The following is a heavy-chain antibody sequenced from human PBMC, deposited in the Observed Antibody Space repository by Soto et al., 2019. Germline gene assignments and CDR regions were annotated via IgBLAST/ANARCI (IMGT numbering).Heavy chain of an antibody. CDR3: AKDDGRRLVGKATTKGAFDI. D-gene: IGHD6-19*01. J-gene: IGHJ3*02. CDR2: ISGSGGST. V-gene: IGHV3-23*01. CDR1: GFTFSSYA. Sequence: EVQLLESGGGLVQPGGSLRLSCAASGFTFSSYAMSWVRQAPGKGLEWVSAISGSGGSTYYADSVKGRFTISRDNSKNTMYLQMNSLRAEDTAVYYCAKDDGRRLVGKATTKGAFDIWGQGTMVTVSS.